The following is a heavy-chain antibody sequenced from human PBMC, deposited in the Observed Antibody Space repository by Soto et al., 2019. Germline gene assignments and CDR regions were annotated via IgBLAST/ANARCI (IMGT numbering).Heavy chain of an antibody. CDR2: IYYSGST. J-gene: IGHJ4*02. V-gene: IGHV4-31*03. CDR1: GGSISSGGYY. Sequence: SLTCTVSGGSISSGGYYWSWIRQHPGKGLEWIGYIYYSGSTYYNPSLKSRVTISVDTSKNQFSLKLSSVTAADTAVYYCARDAAGGGEDYWGQGTLVTVSS. CDR3: ARDAAGGGEDY. D-gene: IGHD2-8*02.